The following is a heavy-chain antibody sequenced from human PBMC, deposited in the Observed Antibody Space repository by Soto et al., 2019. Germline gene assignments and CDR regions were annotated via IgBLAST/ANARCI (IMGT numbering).Heavy chain of an antibody. J-gene: IGHJ5*02. V-gene: IGHV3-7*01. Sequence: GGSLRLSCAASGFTFSSYWMSWVRQAPGKGLEWVANIKQDGSEKYYVDSVKGRFTISRDNAKNSLYLQMNSLRAEDTAVYYWARVLDGDIVVVVAATWFDPWGQGTLVTVSS. CDR1: GFTFSSYW. D-gene: IGHD2-15*01. CDR2: IKQDGSEK. CDR3: ARVLDGDIVVVVAATWFDP.